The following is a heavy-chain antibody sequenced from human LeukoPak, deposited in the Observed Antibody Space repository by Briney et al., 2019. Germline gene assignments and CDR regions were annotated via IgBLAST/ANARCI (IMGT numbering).Heavy chain of an antibody. D-gene: IGHD4-17*01. V-gene: IGHV1-46*01. J-gene: IGHJ4*02. CDR2: INPNGGST. CDR1: GYTFTNYY. CDR3: ARFRGDYASDY. Sequence: GASVKVSCKASGYTFTNYYIHWVRQAPGQGLEWVGLINPNGGSTGYAQKLQGRVTMTTDTSTSTAYMELRSLRSDDTAVYYCARFRGDYASDYWGQGTLVTVSS.